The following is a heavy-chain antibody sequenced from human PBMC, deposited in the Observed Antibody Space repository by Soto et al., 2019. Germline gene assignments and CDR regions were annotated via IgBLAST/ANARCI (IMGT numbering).Heavy chain of an antibody. J-gene: IGHJ4*02. CDR3: AADVPSQGRGEFDY. Sequence: EVQLVESGGGLVKSGGSLRVSCAASGFTFSSAWMTWVRQAPGKGLEWVGRIKSKVDGETTDYAAPVKGRLTISRDDSESTLYLQMNSPKSEDTAVYYCAADVPSQGRGEFDYWGQGILVTVSS. CDR2: IKSKVDGETT. CDR1: GFTFSSAW. V-gene: IGHV3-15*07.